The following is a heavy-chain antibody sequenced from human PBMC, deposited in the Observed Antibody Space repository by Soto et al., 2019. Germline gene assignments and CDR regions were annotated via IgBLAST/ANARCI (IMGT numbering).Heavy chain of an antibody. D-gene: IGHD3-10*01. J-gene: IGHJ5*02. Sequence: SETLSLTCAVYGGSFSGYYLSWIRQPPGKGLEWIGEINHSGSTNYNPSLKSRVTISVDTSKNQFSLKLSSVTAADTAVYYCARSRKFTYYYGSGSYSGWWFDPWGQGTLVTVSS. V-gene: IGHV4-34*01. CDR3: ARSRKFTYYYGSGSYSGWWFDP. CDR1: GGSFSGYY. CDR2: INHSGST.